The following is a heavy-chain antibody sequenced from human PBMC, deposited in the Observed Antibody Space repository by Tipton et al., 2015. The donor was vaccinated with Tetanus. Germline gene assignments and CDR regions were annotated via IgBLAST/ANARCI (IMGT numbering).Heavy chain of an antibody. D-gene: IGHD3-3*01. Sequence: SLRLSCAASGFSLSDYWMSWIRQTPGKGLEWVAYISASGHPIFYTDSVKGRFTISTDNTKNHLYLQMNSLRVADTGLYFCARDNYDSKDFSDYWGQGTLITVSS. J-gene: IGHJ4*02. CDR1: GFSLSDYW. V-gene: IGHV3-11*01. CDR3: ARDNYDSKDFSDY. CDR2: ISASGHPI.